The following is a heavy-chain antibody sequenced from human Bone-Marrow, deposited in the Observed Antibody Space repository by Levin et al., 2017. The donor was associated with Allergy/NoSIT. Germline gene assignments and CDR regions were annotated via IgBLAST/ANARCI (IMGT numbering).Heavy chain of an antibody. Sequence: ASVKVSCKASGYTFTGYYMHWVRQAPGQGLEWMGRINPNSGGTNYAQKFQGRVTMTRDTSISTAYMELSRLRSDDTAVYYCAMGGVYSSSFPPKTDYWGQGTLVTVSS. CDR2: INPNSGGT. CDR1: GYTFTGYY. V-gene: IGHV1-2*06. J-gene: IGHJ4*02. CDR3: AMGGVYSSSFPPKTDY. D-gene: IGHD6-6*01.